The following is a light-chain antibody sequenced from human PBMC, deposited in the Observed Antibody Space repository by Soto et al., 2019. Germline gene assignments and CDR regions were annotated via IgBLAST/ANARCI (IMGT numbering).Light chain of an antibody. CDR3: AAWDDSLKGYV. CDR2: DDG. CDR1: NIAIKS. V-gene: IGLV3-21*02. Sequence: SYELTQAPSVSVAPGQTARITCGGNNIAIKSVHWYQQKPGQAPVLVVYDDGDRPSGVPDRFSGSKSATSASLAISGLQSEDEADYYCAAWDDSLKGYVFGTGTKLTVL. J-gene: IGLJ1*01.